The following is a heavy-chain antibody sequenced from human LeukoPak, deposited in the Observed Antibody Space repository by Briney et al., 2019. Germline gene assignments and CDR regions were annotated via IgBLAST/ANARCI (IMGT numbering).Heavy chain of an antibody. CDR3: ARVGSSGWYVHPTLDY. V-gene: IGHV1-2*02. Sequence: ASVKVSCKASGYTFTGYYMHWVRQAPGQGLEWMGWINPNSGDTNYAQKFQGRLTVTRDTAISTAYMELSRLRSDDTAVYYCARVGSSGWYVHPTLDYWGQGTLVTVSS. D-gene: IGHD6-19*01. CDR1: GYTFTGYY. J-gene: IGHJ4*02. CDR2: INPNSGDT.